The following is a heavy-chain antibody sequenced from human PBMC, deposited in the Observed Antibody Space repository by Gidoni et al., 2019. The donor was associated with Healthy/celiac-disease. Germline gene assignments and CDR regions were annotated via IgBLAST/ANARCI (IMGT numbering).Heavy chain of an antibody. CDR2: IYYSGST. Sequence: QLQLQESGPGLVKPSEPLSLTCTVSVGSISSSSYYWGWIRQPPGKGLEWIGSIYYSGSTYYNPSLKSRVTISVDTSKNQFSLKLSSVTAADTAVYYCASGYIAAFPPEHNWFDPWGQGTLVTVSS. J-gene: IGHJ5*02. V-gene: IGHV4-39*01. CDR1: VGSISSSSYY. D-gene: IGHD6-6*01. CDR3: ASGYIAAFPPEHNWFDP.